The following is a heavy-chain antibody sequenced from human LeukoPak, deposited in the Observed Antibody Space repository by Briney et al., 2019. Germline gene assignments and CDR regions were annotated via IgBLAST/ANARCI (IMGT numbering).Heavy chain of an antibody. V-gene: IGHV4-4*07. CDR3: LGGGYYGSGSPGWFGP. Sequence: SETLSLTCTVSGGSLSTYYWSWIRQPAGKGLEWVGRIYTRGSTHYNTALQGRVTIPVDTSKNQFSRKLTSVTAANPPCNYLLGGGYYGSGSPGWFGPWGGGSLVIVSA. CDR1: GGSLSTYY. D-gene: IGHD3-10*01. CDR2: IYTRGST. J-gene: IGHJ5*02.